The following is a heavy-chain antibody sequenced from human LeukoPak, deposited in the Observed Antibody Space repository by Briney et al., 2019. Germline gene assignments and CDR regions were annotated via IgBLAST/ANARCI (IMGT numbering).Heavy chain of an antibody. V-gene: IGHV1-18*01. D-gene: IGHD4-11*01. CDR1: GYTFTSYG. Sequence: ASVKVSCKASGYTFTSYGISWVRQAPGQGLEWMGWISAYNGNTNYAQKLQGRVTMTTDTSTSTAYMELRSLRSDDTAVYYCARSHFFDYSNYYYYYMDVCGKGTTVTVSS. CDR2: ISAYNGNT. CDR3: ARSHFFDYSNYYYYYMDV. J-gene: IGHJ6*03.